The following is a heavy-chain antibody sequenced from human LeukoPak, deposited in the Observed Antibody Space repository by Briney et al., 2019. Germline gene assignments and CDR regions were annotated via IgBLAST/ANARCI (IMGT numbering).Heavy chain of an antibody. CDR1: GGAISSYY. J-gene: IGHJ4*02. CDR3: ARSGTVTNFDY. Sequence: SETLSLTCTVSGGAISSYYWSWIRQPPGKELEWIAYIHYSGNTNYSPSLKSRVTISVDTSKSQCSLRLTSVTAADTAVYYCARSGTVTNFDYWGQGTLVSVSS. D-gene: IGHD4-17*01. CDR2: IHYSGNT. V-gene: IGHV4-59*01.